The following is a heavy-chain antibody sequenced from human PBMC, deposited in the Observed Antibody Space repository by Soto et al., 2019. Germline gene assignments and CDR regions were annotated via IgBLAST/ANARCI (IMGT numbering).Heavy chain of an antibody. CDR3: ARGVLRYFDWTTDAFDI. V-gene: IGHV4-59*01. CDR2: IYYSGST. D-gene: IGHD3-9*01. Sequence: SETLSLTCTVSGGSISSYYWSWIRQPPGKGLEWIGYIYYSGSTNYNPSLKSRVTISVDTSKNQFSLKLSSVAAADTAVYYCARGVLRYFDWTTDAFDIWGQGTMVTVSS. CDR1: GGSISSYY. J-gene: IGHJ3*02.